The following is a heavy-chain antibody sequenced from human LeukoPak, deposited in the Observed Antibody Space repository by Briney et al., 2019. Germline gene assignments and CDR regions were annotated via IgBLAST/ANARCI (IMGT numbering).Heavy chain of an antibody. Sequence: SETLSLTCTVSSGSTNSFYLSWIRQPPGGGLGWIGYIYYSGTTNYNPSLKSRVTISIDTSKNQFSLKLSSVTAADTAVYYCARLARLSLIRGVTGYHSLDVWGKGTKVTVSS. CDR1: SGSTNSFY. CDR2: IYYSGTT. CDR3: ARLARLSLIRGVTGYHSLDV. V-gene: IGHV4-59*01. J-gene: IGHJ6*04. D-gene: IGHD3-10*01.